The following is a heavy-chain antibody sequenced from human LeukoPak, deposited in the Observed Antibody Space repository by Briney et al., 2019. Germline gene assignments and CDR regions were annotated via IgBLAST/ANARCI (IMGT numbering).Heavy chain of an antibody. J-gene: IGHJ4*02. D-gene: IGHD3-10*01. CDR1: GFTLSSHA. Sequence: GGSLRLSCAASGFTLSSHAMYWVRQAPGKGLEWVAVISHDGSNKYYADSVKGRFTISRDNSKNTLYLQMNSLRAEDTAVYYCARAFYGSGSYYNLGDYWGQGTLVTVSS. CDR2: ISHDGSNK. CDR3: ARAFYGSGSYYNLGDY. V-gene: IGHV3-30-3*01.